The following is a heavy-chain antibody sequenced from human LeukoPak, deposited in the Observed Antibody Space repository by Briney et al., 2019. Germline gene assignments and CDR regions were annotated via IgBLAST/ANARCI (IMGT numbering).Heavy chain of an antibody. CDR3: AKGIYSSGWSYFDY. CDR1: GFTFSNSA. V-gene: IGHV3-23*01. CDR2: LGGSGITT. Sequence: GGSLRLSCAASGFTFSNSAMSWVRQAPGKGLEWVSTLGGSGITTYYADSVKGRFTIPRDNSKNTLYLQMNSLRAEDTAVYYCAKGIYSSGWSYFDYWGHGTLVTVSS. J-gene: IGHJ4*01. D-gene: IGHD6-19*01.